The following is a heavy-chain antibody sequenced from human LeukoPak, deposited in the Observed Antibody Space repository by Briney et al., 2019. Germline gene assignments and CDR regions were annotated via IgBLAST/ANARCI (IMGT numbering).Heavy chain of an antibody. CDR1: GGTFSSYA. V-gene: IGHV1-69*05. CDR2: IIPIFGTA. Sequence: VASVKVSCKASGGTFSSYAISWVRQAPGQGLEWMGGIIPIFGTANYAQKLQGRVTMTTDTSTSTAYMELRSLRSDDTAVYYCARAATMVRGVIITPLGYWGQGTLVTVSS. CDR3: ARAATMVRGVIITPLGY. J-gene: IGHJ4*02. D-gene: IGHD3-10*01.